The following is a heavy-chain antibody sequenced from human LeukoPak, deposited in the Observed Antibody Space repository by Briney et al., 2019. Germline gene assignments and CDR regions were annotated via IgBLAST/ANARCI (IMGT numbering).Heavy chain of an antibody. Sequence: GGSLRLSCAASGFTVSSTYMSWVRQAPGKGLEWVSVFYSGDTTYYANSVKGRFTISRDNSKNMLYLQMNSLRAEDTAVYYCARDQARYWYFDLWGRGTLVTVSS. CDR1: GFTVSSTY. J-gene: IGHJ2*01. CDR2: FYSGDTT. V-gene: IGHV3-66*01. CDR3: ARDQARYWYFDL.